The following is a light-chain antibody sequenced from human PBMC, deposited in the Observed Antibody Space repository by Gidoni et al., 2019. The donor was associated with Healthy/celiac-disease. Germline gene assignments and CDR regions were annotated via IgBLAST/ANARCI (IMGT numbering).Light chain of an antibody. J-gene: IGKJ1*01. V-gene: IGKV2-28*01. Sequence: DMVMTQSPLSLPVTPGEPASISCRSSQSLLHSNGYNYLDWYLQKPGQSPQLLIYLGSNRASGVPDRFSGRGSGTDFTLKISSVEAEDVGVYYFMQALQTPWTFGQGTKVEIK. CDR3: MQALQTPWT. CDR1: QSLLHSNGYNY. CDR2: LGS.